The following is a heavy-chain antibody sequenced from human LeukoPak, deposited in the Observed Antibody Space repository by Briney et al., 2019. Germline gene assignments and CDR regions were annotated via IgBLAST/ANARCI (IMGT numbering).Heavy chain of an antibody. V-gene: IGHV1-8*01. CDR3: ARVGLRIVVVPAAKYWFDP. CDR2: MNPNSGNT. D-gene: IGHD2-2*01. J-gene: IGHJ5*02. CDR1: GYTFTSYD. Sequence: GASVKVSCKASGYTFTSYDINWVRQATGQGLEWMGWMNPNSGNTGYAQKFQGRVTMTRNTSISTAYMELSSLRSEDTAVYYCARVGLRIVVVPAAKYWFDPWGQGTLVTVSP.